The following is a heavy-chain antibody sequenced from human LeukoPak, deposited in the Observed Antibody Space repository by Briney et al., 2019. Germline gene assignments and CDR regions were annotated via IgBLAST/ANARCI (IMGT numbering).Heavy chain of an antibody. Sequence: ASVKVSCKASGGTFSSYAISWVRQAPGQGREWMGRIIPIFGKANYAQKFQGRVTITTDESTSTAYMELSSLRSEDTAVYYCARETWGSYRGGAFDIWGQGTMVTVSS. V-gene: IGHV1-69*05. CDR2: IIPIFGKA. J-gene: IGHJ3*02. D-gene: IGHD1-26*01. CDR1: GGTFSSYA. CDR3: ARETWGSYRGGAFDI.